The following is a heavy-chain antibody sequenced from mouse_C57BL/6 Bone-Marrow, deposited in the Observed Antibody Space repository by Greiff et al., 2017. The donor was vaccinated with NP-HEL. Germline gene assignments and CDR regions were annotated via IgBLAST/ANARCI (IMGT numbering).Heavy chain of an antibody. CDR1: GFTFSDYY. J-gene: IGHJ2*01. CDR3: ARGKDTTVFDY. CDR2: ISNGGGST. V-gene: IGHV5-12*01. Sequence: EVHLVESGGGLVQPGGSLKLSCAASGFTFSDYYMYWVRQTPEKRLEWVAYISNGGGSTYYPDTVKGRFTISRDNAKNTLYLQMSRLKSEDTAMYYCARGKDTTVFDYWGQGTTLTVSS. D-gene: IGHD1-1*01.